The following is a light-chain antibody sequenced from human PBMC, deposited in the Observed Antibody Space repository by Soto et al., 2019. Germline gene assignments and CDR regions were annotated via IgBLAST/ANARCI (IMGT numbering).Light chain of an antibody. J-gene: IGLJ3*02. CDR1: SSNLGSNT. V-gene: IGLV1-44*01. CDR3: AAWDDSLNGRV. CDR2: KSN. Sequence: QTVVTQPPSASATPGQRVTISCSGSSSNLGSNTVNWYQQLPGTAPKLLIYKSNQRPSGVPDRFSGSKSGTSASLAISGLQSEDEADYYCAAWDDSLNGRVFGGGTKVTVL.